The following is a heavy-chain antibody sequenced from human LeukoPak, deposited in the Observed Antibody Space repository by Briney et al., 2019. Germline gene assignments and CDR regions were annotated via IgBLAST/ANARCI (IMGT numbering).Heavy chain of an antibody. J-gene: IGHJ3*02. D-gene: IGHD2-15*01. CDR1: GGSISSSNW. CDR3: ASKANCSGGRCPRGAFDI. CDR2: IYHSGSL. Sequence: SETLSLTCTVSGGSISSSNWWSWVRQPPDKGLERIGEIYHSGSLNYNPSLKSRVTISVDKSKNQFSLKLSSVTAADTAVYYCASKANCSGGRCPRGAFDIWGPGTKVTVSS. V-gene: IGHV4-4*02.